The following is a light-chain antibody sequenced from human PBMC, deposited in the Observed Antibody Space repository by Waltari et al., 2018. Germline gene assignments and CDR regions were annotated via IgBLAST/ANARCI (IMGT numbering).Light chain of an antibody. J-gene: IGLJ2*01. CDR1: SSDVGGYNY. CDR2: DVS. Sequence: QSALTQPASVSGSPGQSITISCTGTSSDVGGYNYVSWYQQYPGKAPKLMIYDVSNRPSGVSKRFSGSKSGNTASLTISGLQAEDEADYYCTSYTTNNNLVFGGGTRLTVL. CDR3: TSYTTNNNLV. V-gene: IGLV2-14*03.